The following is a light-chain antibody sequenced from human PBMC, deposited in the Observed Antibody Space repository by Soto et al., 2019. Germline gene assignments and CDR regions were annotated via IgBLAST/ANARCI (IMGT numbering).Light chain of an antibody. CDR1: QSVSSY. V-gene: IGKV3-11*01. Sequence: PGERATLSCRASQSVSSYLAWYQQKPGQAPRLLIYDASNRATGIPARFSGSGSGTDFTLTISSLEPEDFAVYYCQQRSNWPPITFGQGTRLE. J-gene: IGKJ5*01. CDR3: QQRSNWPPIT. CDR2: DAS.